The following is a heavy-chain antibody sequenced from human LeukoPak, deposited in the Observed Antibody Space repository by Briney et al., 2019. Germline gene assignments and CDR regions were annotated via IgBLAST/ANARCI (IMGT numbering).Heavy chain of an antibody. Sequence: SETLSLTCIVSGASIISSSSYCWAWIRQPPERGLEWIGNIYYSGSAYYNPSLKSRLTISADMSTNQFSLKLSSVTAADTAVYYCARDLMDGSGSLSWFDPWGQGTLVTVSS. D-gene: IGHD3-10*01. CDR3: ARDLMDGSGSLSWFDP. CDR2: IYYSGSA. V-gene: IGHV4-39*07. J-gene: IGHJ5*02. CDR1: GASIISSSSYC.